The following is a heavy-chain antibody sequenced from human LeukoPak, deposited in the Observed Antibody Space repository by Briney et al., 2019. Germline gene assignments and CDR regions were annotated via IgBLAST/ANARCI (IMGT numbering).Heavy chain of an antibody. Sequence: GGSLRLSCVASGFTFSDYWMSWVRQAPGKGLEWVANIKYDGIDKQYVDSIKGRFTISRDNAKNTLYLQMDSLRVDDTAIYHCAKFSRVQSSFWGQGTLVTVSS. CDR3: AKFSRVQSSF. V-gene: IGHV3-7*01. CDR2: IKYDGIDK. D-gene: IGHD4/OR15-4a*01. CDR1: GFTFSDYW. J-gene: IGHJ4*02.